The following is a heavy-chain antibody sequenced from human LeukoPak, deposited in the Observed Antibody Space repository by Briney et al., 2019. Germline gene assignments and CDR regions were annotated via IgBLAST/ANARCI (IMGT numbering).Heavy chain of an antibody. D-gene: IGHD1-26*01. V-gene: IGHV4-59*01. CDR1: GGSISSYY. Sequence: SETLSLTCTVSGGSISSYYWSWIRQPPGKGLEWIGYIYYSGSTNYNPSLKSRVTISVDTSKNQFSLKLSSVTAADTAVYYCAREARVGYYFDYWGHGSLVTVSS. J-gene: IGHJ4*01. CDR3: AREARVGYYFDY. CDR2: IYYSGST.